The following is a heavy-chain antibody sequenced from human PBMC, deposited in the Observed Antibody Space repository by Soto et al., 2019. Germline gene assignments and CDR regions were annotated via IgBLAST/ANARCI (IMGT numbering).Heavy chain of an antibody. J-gene: IGHJ6*03. Sequence: EVQLVESGGGLVQPGRSLRLSCAASGFTFDDYAMHWVRQAPGKGLEWVSGISWNSGSIGYADSVKGRFTISRDNAKNSLYLQMNSLRAEDTALYYCAKPKAGSYCSTYMDVWGKGTTVTVSS. CDR1: GFTFDDYA. V-gene: IGHV3-9*01. CDR3: AKPKAGSYCSTYMDV. CDR2: ISWNSGSI. D-gene: IGHD5-18*01.